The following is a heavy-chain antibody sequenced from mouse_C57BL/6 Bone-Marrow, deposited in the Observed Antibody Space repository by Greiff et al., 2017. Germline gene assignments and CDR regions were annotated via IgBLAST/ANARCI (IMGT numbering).Heavy chain of an antibody. V-gene: IGHV7-1*01. CDR3: ARDANGSSYWYFDV. CDR2: SRNKANDYTT. CDR1: GFTFSDFY. D-gene: IGHD1-1*01. Sequence: EVQVVESGGGLVQSGRSLRLSCATSGFTFSDFYMEWVRQAPGKGLEWIAASRNKANDYTTEYSASVKGRFIVSRDTSQSILYLQMNALRAEDTAIYYCARDANGSSYWYFDVWGTGTTVTVSS. J-gene: IGHJ1*03.